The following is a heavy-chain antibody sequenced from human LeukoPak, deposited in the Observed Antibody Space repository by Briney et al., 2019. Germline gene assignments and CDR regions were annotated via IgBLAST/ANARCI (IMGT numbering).Heavy chain of an antibody. V-gene: IGHV3-66*01. CDR3: ASGVYYDILTGYSFYGMDV. Sequence: GGSLRLSCAASGFTFSSNYMSWVRQAPGKGLEWVSGIYSGGSTYYADSMKGRFTMSRDNYKNTVYLQMNSLRAEDTAVYYCASGVYYDILTGYSFYGMDVWGQGTTVTVSS. CDR1: GFTFSSNY. CDR2: IYSGGST. D-gene: IGHD3-9*01. J-gene: IGHJ6*02.